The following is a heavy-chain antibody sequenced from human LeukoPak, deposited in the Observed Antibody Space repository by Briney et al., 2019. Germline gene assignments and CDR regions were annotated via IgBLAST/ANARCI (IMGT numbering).Heavy chain of an antibody. CDR2: IYSGGST. CDR1: GFTVSSNY. J-gene: IGHJ6*02. CDR3: ARDPGSEFGEKFPNYCGMDV. Sequence: GGSLRLSCAASGFTVSSNYMSWVCQAPGKGLEWVSVIYSGGSTYYADSVKGRFTISRDNSKNTLYLQMNSLRAEDTAVYYCARDPGSEFGEKFPNYCGMDVWGQGTTVTVSS. V-gene: IGHV3-53*01. D-gene: IGHD3-10*01.